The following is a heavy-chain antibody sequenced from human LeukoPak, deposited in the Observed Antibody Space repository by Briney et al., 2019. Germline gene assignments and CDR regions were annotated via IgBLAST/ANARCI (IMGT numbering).Heavy chain of an antibody. V-gene: IGHV3-9*01. CDR1: GFTFDDYA. D-gene: IGHD3-10*01. CDR2: ITWNSGNI. CDR3: ARDQGSGINYYYYYMDV. J-gene: IGHJ6*03. Sequence: SLRLSCAASGFTFDDYAMHWVRQVPGKGLEWVSSITWNSGNIGYADSVKGRFTISRDNAKNSLYLQMNSLRAEDTAVYYCARDQGSGINYYYYYMDVWGKGTTVTVSS.